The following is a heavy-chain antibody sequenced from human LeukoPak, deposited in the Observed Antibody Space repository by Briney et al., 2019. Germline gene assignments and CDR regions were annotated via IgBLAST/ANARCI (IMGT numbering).Heavy chain of an antibody. CDR1: GFTFSSYS. CDR2: ISSSSSYI. Sequence: GGSLRLSCAASGFTFSSYSMNWVRQAPGKGLEWVSSISSSSSYIYYADSLKGRFTISRDNAKNSLYLQMNSLRAEDTAVYYCARVWSPPYTSSWPDYFDYWGQGTLVTASS. D-gene: IGHD6-13*01. CDR3: ARVWSPPYTSSWPDYFDY. V-gene: IGHV3-21*01. J-gene: IGHJ4*02.